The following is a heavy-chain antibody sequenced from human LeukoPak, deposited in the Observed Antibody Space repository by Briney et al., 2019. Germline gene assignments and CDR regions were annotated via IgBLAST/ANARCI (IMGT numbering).Heavy chain of an antibody. J-gene: IGHJ6*02. CDR3: ARDYYGSGSNWYYYGMDV. D-gene: IGHD3-10*01. V-gene: IGHV1-2*02. CDR1: GYTFTGYY. CDR2: INPNSGGT. Sequence: GASVKVPCKASGYTFTGYYMHWVRQAPGQGLEWMGWINPNSGGTNYAQKFQGRVTMTRDTSISTAYMELSRLRSDDTAVYYCARDYYGSGSNWYYYGMDVWGQGTTVTVSS.